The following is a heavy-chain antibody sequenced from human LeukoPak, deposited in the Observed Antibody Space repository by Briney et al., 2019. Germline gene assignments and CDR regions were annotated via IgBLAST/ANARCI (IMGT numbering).Heavy chain of an antibody. CDR1: GGSFSSYA. J-gene: IGHJ6*03. D-gene: IGHD3-16*01. Sequence: SVKVSCKASGGSFSSYAITWVRQAPGQGLEWMGRIIPIFGTPTYAQKFQGRVTITADMGSSTAYLELTSLTSEDTARYFCAKQGAVRQDYYMDVRGHGTTVTVSS. CDR2: IIPIFGTP. V-gene: IGHV1-69*06. CDR3: AKQGAVRQDYYMDV.